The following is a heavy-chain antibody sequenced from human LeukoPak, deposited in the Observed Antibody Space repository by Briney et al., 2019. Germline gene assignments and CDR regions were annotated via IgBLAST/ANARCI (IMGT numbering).Heavy chain of an antibody. V-gene: IGHV3-30*18. CDR3: AKRGVVIRVILVGFHKEAYYFDS. J-gene: IGHJ4*02. Sequence: GGSLRLSCAASGFTFSSYGMHWVRQAPGKGLEWVAVISYDGSNKYYADSVKGRFTISRDNPRNTLYLQMNSLRAEDTAVYFCAKRGVVIRVILVGFHKEAYYFDSWGQGALVTVSS. CDR2: ISYDGSNK. D-gene: IGHD3-22*01. CDR1: GFTFSSYG.